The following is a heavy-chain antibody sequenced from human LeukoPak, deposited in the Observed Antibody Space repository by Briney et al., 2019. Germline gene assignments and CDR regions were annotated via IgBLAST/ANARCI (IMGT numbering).Heavy chain of an antibody. CDR1: GGSISSYY. D-gene: IGHD3-3*01. V-gene: IGHV4-59*08. CDR3: ARQYDFWSGLFDC. J-gene: IGHJ4*02. CDR2: IYYSGST. Sequence: PSETLSLTCTVSGGSISSYYWSWIRQPPGKGLEWIGYIYYSGSTNYNPSLKSRVTISVDTSKNQFSLKLTSVTAADTAVYYCARQYDFWSGLFDCWGQGTLVTVSS.